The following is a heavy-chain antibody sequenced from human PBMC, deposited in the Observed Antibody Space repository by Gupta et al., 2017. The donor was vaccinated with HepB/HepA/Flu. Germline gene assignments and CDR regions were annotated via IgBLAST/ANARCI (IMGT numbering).Heavy chain of an antibody. J-gene: IGHJ6*03. CDR3: AKSFCSGGSCHSDHYYYYYLDV. V-gene: IGHV1-69*01. D-gene: IGHD2-15*01. CDR2: IIPILDTT. CDR1: GGTFINYA. Sequence: QVQLVQSGAEVKEPGSSVKVSCQASGGTFINYAISWVRQAPGQRLEWMGGIIPILDTTNYAQNFQGRVTITADASTSTAYMELGRLRAEDSAIYYCAKSFCSGGSCHSDHYYYYYLDVWGKGTTVTVS.